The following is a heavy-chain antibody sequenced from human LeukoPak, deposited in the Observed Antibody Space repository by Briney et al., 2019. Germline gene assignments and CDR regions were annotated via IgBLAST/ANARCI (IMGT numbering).Heavy chain of an antibody. CDR1: GGSFSGYY. J-gene: IGHJ4*02. CDR3: ARLGIAVAGPDY. D-gene: IGHD6-19*01. V-gene: IGHV4-34*01. CDR2: INHSGST. Sequence: PSETLSLTCAVYGGSFSGYYWSWIRQPPGKGLEWIGEINHSGSTNYNPSLKSRVTISVDTSKNQFSLKLSSVTAADTAVYYCARLGIAVAGPDYWGQGTLVTVSS.